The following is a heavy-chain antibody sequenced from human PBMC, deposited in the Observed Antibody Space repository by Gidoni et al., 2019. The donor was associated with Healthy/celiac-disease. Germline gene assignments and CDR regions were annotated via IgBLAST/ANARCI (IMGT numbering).Heavy chain of an antibody. V-gene: IGHV1-69*01. CDR3: ARVWDYYDSSGYLYYFDY. CDR2: IIPIFGTA. J-gene: IGHJ4*02. D-gene: IGHD3-22*01. CDR1: GCTFSSYS. Sequence: QVQLVQSAAEVKKPGSSLKVSFKPSGCTFSSYSISWVRQAPGQGLEWMGGIIPIFGTANYAQKFQGRVTITADESTSTAYMELSSLRSEDTAVYYCARVWDYYDSSGYLYYFDYWGQGTLVTVSS.